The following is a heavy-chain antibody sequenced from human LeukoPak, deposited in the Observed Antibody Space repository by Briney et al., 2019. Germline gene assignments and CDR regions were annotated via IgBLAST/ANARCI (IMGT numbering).Heavy chain of an antibody. J-gene: IGHJ4*02. D-gene: IGHD5-18*01. CDR3: ARSRSGGYSYGLDY. CDR2: ISTVGGGT. CDR1: GFTFSNCV. Sequence: GGSLRLSCAASGFTFSNCVMSWVRQAPGKGLEWVSTISTVGGGTYYADSVKGRFTISRDNSKNTLHLRMNSLRAEDTAVYYCARSRSGGYSYGLDYWGQGTPVTVSS. V-gene: IGHV3-23*01.